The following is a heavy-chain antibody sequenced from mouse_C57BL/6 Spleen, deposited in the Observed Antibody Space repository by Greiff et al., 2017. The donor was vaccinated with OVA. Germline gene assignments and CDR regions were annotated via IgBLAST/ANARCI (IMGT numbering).Heavy chain of an antibody. Sequence: EVKVVESGGGLVKPGGSLKLSCAASGFTFSDYGMHWVRQAPEKGLEWVAYISSGSSTIYYADTVKGRITISRNNAKDTLFLQMTSRRSEDTAMYYGTRARVRQDYFDYWGQGTTLTVSS. CDR1: GFTFSDYG. CDR2: ISSGSSTI. V-gene: IGHV5-17*01. D-gene: IGHD2-14*01. J-gene: IGHJ2*01. CDR3: TRARVRQDYFDY.